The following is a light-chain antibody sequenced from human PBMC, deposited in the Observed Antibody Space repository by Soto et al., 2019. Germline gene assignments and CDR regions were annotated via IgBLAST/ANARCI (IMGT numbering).Light chain of an antibody. CDR3: TSYAGSNNSTV. Sequence: QSVLTQPPSASGSPGQSVTISCTGTSSDVGGYNFVSWYQHHPGKAPKLMIYEVTKRPSGVPDRFSGSKSGNTASLTVSGLQAEDEADYYCTSYAGSNNSTVLGTGTKVTVL. CDR2: EVT. V-gene: IGLV2-8*01. J-gene: IGLJ1*01. CDR1: SSDVGGYNF.